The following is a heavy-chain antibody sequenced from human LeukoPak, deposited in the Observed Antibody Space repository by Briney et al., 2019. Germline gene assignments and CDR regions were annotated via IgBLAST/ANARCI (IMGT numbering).Heavy chain of an antibody. Sequence: PGGSLRLSCEASGFTFSTDGMSWVRQAPGKGLEWISSISDGGGSADYADSVKGRFTISRDNSKHTLYLQMNSLRAEDTAVYYCAKESSSGWYVYYYMDVWGKGTTVTISS. J-gene: IGHJ6*03. V-gene: IGHV3-23*01. D-gene: IGHD6-19*01. CDR3: AKESSSGWYVYYYMDV. CDR1: GFTFSTDG. CDR2: ISDGGGSA.